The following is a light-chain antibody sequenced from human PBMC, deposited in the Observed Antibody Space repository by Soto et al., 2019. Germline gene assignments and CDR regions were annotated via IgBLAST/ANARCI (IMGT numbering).Light chain of an antibody. CDR2: LGS. CDR3: MQALYTPPLT. J-gene: IGKJ4*01. CDR1: QSLLHSNGYNY. Sequence: DIVMTQSPLSLAVTPGEPASISCRSSQSLLHSNGYNYLDWYLQKPGQSPQLLIYLGSNRASGVPYRFSGSGSGTDFTLKISRVEAEDVGVYYCMQALYTPPLTFGGGTKVEIK. V-gene: IGKV2-28*01.